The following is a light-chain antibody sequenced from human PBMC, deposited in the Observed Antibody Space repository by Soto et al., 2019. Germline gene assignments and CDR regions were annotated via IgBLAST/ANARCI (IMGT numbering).Light chain of an antibody. Sequence: EIVLTQSTATLSLSPGERATLSSRASQSFSSYLAWYQQKPGQAPRLLIYDASNRATGIPARFSGSGTGSDFTLTISGQEREDFAVYYCQSGVTFGQGTRLEIK. CDR3: QSGVT. V-gene: IGKV3-11*01. CDR2: DAS. CDR1: QSFSSY. J-gene: IGKJ5*01.